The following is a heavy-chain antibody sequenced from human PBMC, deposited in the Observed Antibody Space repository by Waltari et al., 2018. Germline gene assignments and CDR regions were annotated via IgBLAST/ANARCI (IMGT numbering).Heavy chain of an antibody. D-gene: IGHD1-26*01. V-gene: IGHV3-30-3*01. CDR1: GFTLSSYA. Sequence: QGQLVESGGGVVQPGRSLRLSCAASGFTLSSYATPWFRPAPGKGLEWVAVISYDGSNKYYADSVKGRFTISRDNSKNTLYLQMNSLRAEDTAVYYCARDGMVGATYFDYWGQGTLVTVSS. CDR2: ISYDGSNK. J-gene: IGHJ4*02. CDR3: ARDGMVGATYFDY.